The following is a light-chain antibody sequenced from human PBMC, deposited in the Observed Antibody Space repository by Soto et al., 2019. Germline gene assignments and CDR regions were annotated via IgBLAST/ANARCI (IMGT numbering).Light chain of an antibody. CDR3: QQYNSYWT. CDR1: QSIATW. J-gene: IGKJ1*01. V-gene: IGKV1-5*01. Sequence: DSKMTQSPSTLSASVGDRVTITCRASQSIATWLAWYQQKPGKAPKLLIFDASRLESGVPSRFSGSGSGTEFTLTSSSLQPDDFATYYCQQYNSYWTFGQGTKVDIK. CDR2: DAS.